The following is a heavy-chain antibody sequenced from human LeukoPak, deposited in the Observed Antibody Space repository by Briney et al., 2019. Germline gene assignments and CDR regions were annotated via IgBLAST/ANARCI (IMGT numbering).Heavy chain of an antibody. Sequence: TSETLSLTCTVSGGSISNYYWSWIRQPPGKRLEWLGYIYYSGSTNYNPSLKSRVTISVDTSKNQFSLKLSSVTAADTAVYYCATGTYYYDSSGYRGYYFDYWGQGTLVTVSS. CDR2: IYYSGST. V-gene: IGHV4-59*01. CDR1: GGSISNYY. CDR3: ATGTYYYDSSGYRGYYFDY. J-gene: IGHJ4*02. D-gene: IGHD3-22*01.